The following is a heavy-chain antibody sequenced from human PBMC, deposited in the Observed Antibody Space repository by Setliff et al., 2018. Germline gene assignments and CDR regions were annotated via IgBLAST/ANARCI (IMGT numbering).Heavy chain of an antibody. Sequence: GESLKISCAASGFVFGTYGMHWVRQAPGKGLDWVASVRFDGSYKVYADSVKGRFTISRDNSEITLFLQMTSLRPEDTGIYYCAKVKKPLIRGSGFDYWGRGTLVTVS. CDR3: AKVKKPLIRGSGFDY. V-gene: IGHV3-30*02. J-gene: IGHJ4*02. D-gene: IGHD2-8*01. CDR2: VRFDGSYK. CDR1: GFVFGTYG.